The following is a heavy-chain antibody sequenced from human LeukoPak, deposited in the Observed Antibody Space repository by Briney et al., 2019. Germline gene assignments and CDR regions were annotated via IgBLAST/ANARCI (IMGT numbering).Heavy chain of an antibody. J-gene: IGHJ1*01. Sequence: SETLSLTCTVPVRSISSSSYSWGWIRQPPGKGLEWIGRIYYRRSTYYNPSLKGGVTRPVDPSKIQFSLKRSSVTAADTAVYYCARPGGLVEYFQHWGQGTLVTVS. D-gene: IGHD2-8*02. CDR3: ARPGGLVEYFQH. V-gene: IGHV4-39*01. CDR1: VRSISSSSYS. CDR2: IYYRRST.